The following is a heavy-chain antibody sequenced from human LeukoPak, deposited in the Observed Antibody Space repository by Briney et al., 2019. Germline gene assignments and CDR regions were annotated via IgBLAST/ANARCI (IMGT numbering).Heavy chain of an antibody. J-gene: IGHJ4*02. CDR3: AGTYYYDSSGNLDY. Sequence: VASVKVSCKAPGGTFSSYAISWVRQAPGQGLEWMGGIIPIFGTANYAQKFQGRVTITADKSTSTAYMELSSLRSEDTAVYYCAGTYYYDSSGNLDYWGQGTLVTVSS. CDR2: IIPIFGTA. D-gene: IGHD3-22*01. CDR1: GGTFSSYA. V-gene: IGHV1-69*06.